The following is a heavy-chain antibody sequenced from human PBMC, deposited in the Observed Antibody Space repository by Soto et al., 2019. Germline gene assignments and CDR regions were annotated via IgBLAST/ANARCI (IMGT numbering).Heavy chain of an antibody. Sequence: SETLSLTCSVSGDSISNSRFYWAWIRQPPGEGLEWIGSIYHTGNAYYNPSLKSRVTIFVDTSKNQFSLKLTSVTAADTAVYYCARAWGGHVEDYWGQGTLVTVSS. D-gene: IGHD3-16*01. V-gene: IGHV4-39*07. CDR3: ARAWGGHVEDY. CDR2: IYHTGNA. CDR1: GDSISNSRFY. J-gene: IGHJ4*02.